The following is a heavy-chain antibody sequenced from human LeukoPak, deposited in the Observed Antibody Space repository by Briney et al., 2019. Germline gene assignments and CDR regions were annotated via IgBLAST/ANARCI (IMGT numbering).Heavy chain of an antibody. CDR3: ARASISSSHAFDI. CDR2: IYYSGST. J-gene: IGHJ3*02. D-gene: IGHD6-6*01. V-gene: IGHV4-59*01. CDR1: GGSISSYY. Sequence: PSETLSLTCTVSGGSISSYYWSWIRQPPGKGLEWIGYIYYSGSTNYNPSLKSRVTISVDTSKNQFSLKLSSVTAADTAVYYCARASISSSHAFDIWGQGTMVTVSS.